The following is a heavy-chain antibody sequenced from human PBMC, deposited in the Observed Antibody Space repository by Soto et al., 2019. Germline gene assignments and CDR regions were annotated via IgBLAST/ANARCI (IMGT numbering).Heavy chain of an antibody. Sequence: GASVKVSCKASGYTFTSYYMHWVRQAPGQGLAWMGIINPSGGSTSYAQKFQGRVTMTRDTSTSTAYMELSSLRSEDTAVYYCASTYCGGDCYPIYYYGMDVWGQGTTVTVSS. J-gene: IGHJ6*02. V-gene: IGHV1-46*01. CDR1: GYTFTSYY. D-gene: IGHD2-21*02. CDR3: ASTYCGGDCYPIYYYGMDV. CDR2: INPSGGST.